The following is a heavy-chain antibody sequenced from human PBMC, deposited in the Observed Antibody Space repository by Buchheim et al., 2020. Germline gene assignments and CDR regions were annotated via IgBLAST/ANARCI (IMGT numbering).Heavy chain of an antibody. J-gene: IGHJ6*02. Sequence: EVQLLESGGGLVQPGGSLRLSCAASGFTFSSYAMNWVRQAPGKGLEWVSAISGSGGSTYYADSVKGRCTISRDNSKNTLYLQMNSLRAEDTAVYYCAKGLGDAYYYYYGMDVWGQGTT. CDR1: GFTFSSYA. D-gene: IGHD5-24*01. CDR3: AKGLGDAYYYYYGMDV. CDR2: ISGSGGST. V-gene: IGHV3-23*01.